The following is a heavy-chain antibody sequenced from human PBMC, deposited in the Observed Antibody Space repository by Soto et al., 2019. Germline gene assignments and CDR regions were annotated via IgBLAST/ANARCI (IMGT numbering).Heavy chain of an antibody. CDR2: IVVGSGNT. J-gene: IGHJ6*02. Sequence: GASVKVSCKASGFTFTSSAVQWVRQARGQRLEWIGWIVVGSGNTNYAQKFQERVTITRDMSTSTAYMELISLRSEDTAVYYCAADSRVLGYCISTSGSEGSYYYGMDVWG. V-gene: IGHV1-58*01. D-gene: IGHD2-2*01. CDR1: GFTFTSSA. CDR3: AADSRVLGYCISTSGSEGSYYYGMDV.